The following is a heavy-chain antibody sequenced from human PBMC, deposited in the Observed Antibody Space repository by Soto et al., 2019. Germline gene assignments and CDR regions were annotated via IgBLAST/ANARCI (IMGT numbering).Heavy chain of an antibody. D-gene: IGHD6-13*01. CDR3: ATPYSKSPNWFDP. Sequence: PGGSLXLSCAASGFXFSSYSMNWVRQAPGKGLEWVSSISSSSSYIYYADSVKGRFTISRDNAKNSLYLQMNSLRAEDTAVYYCATPYSKSPNWFDPWGQGTLVTVSS. V-gene: IGHV3-21*01. CDR2: ISSSSSYI. J-gene: IGHJ5*02. CDR1: GFXFSSYS.